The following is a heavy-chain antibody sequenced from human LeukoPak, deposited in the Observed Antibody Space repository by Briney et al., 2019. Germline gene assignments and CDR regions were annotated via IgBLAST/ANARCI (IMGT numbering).Heavy chain of an antibody. V-gene: IGHV1-69*05. Sequence: SVKISCKASGGTFSSYAISWVRQAPGQGLEWMGGIIPIFGTANYAQKFQGRVTITTDESTSTAYMELSSLRSEDTAVYYCARDRYCSSTSCYRDNWFDPWGQGTLVTVSS. D-gene: IGHD2-2*02. CDR2: IIPIFGTA. CDR1: GGTFSSYA. CDR3: ARDRYCSSTSCYRDNWFDP. J-gene: IGHJ5*02.